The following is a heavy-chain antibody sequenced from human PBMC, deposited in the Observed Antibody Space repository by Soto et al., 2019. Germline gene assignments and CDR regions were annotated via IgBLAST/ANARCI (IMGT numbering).Heavy chain of an antibody. CDR2: IYYSGST. J-gene: IGHJ6*02. V-gene: IGHV4-30-4*01. CDR1: GGSISSGDYY. Sequence: KTSETLSLTCTVSGGSISSGDYYWSWIRQPPGKGLEWIGYIYYSGSTYYNPSLKSRVTISVDTSKNQFSLKLSSVTAADTAVYYCARAKYCSGGSCYPSYYYYGMDVWGQGTTVTVSS. D-gene: IGHD2-15*01. CDR3: ARAKYCSGGSCYPSYYYYGMDV.